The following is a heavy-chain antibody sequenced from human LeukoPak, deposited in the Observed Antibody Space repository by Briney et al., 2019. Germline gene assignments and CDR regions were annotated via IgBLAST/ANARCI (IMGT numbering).Heavy chain of an antibody. Sequence: GGSLRVSCAASGFAFSRHGIHWIRQAPGKGLEWVAFIPYDGSNKFYADSVKGRFTISRDNSKNTLYLQMNSLRAEDTAVYYCAKGVGGSANYYYMDVWGKGTTVTVSS. CDR2: IPYDGSNK. J-gene: IGHJ6*03. V-gene: IGHV3-30*02. D-gene: IGHD3-10*01. CDR3: AKGVGGSANYYYMDV. CDR1: GFAFSRHG.